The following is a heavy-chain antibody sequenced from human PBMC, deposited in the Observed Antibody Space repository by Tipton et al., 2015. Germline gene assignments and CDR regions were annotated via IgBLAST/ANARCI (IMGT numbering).Heavy chain of an antibody. CDR1: GGSISSSSYY. D-gene: IGHD5-18*01. CDR2: VHYSGST. J-gene: IGHJ4*02. CDR3: ARGDDATAMATGFDY. V-gene: IGHV4-39*01. Sequence: TLSLTCTVSGGSISSSSYYWGWIRQPPGKGLEWIGSVHYSGSTYYNPSLKSRVTISVDTSKNQFSLKLSSVTAADTGFYYCARGDDATAMATGFDYWGQGALVTVSS.